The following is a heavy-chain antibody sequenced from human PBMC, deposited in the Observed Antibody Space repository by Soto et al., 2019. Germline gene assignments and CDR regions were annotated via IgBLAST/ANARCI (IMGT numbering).Heavy chain of an antibody. V-gene: IGHV3-23*01. CDR1: GFTFSSYA. J-gene: IGHJ6*02. CDR2: ISGSGGST. Sequence: PGGSLRLSCAASGFTFSSYAMSWGRQAPGKGLEWVSAISGSGGSTYYADSVKGRFTISRDNSKNTLYLQMNSLRAEDTAVYYCAKDVDFWSGYFGDYYGMDVWGQGTTVTVSS. D-gene: IGHD3-3*01. CDR3: AKDVDFWSGYFGDYYGMDV.